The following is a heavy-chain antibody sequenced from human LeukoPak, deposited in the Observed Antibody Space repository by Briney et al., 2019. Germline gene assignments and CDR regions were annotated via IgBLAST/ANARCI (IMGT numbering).Heavy chain of an antibody. CDR3: ASGARGDDFWSSDY. J-gene: IGHJ4*02. CDR2: ISSSSSTI. Sequence: KPGGSLRLSCAASGFTFSDYYMSWIRQAPGKGLEWVSYISSSSSTIYNADSVKGRFTISRDNAKNSLYLQMNSLRAEDTAVYYCASGARGDDFWSSDYWGQGTLVTVSS. CDR1: GFTFSDYY. D-gene: IGHD3-3*01. V-gene: IGHV3-11*04.